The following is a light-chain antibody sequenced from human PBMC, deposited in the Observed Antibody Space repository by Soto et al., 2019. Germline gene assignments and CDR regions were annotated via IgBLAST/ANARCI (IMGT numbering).Light chain of an antibody. CDR2: DAS. V-gene: IGKV1-5*01. Sequence: GDIVTIPCRASQSISSWLAWYQQKPGKAPKFLIYDASNLESGVPSRFSGSGSGTEFTLTSSSLQPDDFATYYCQQYSSYWTFGQGTKVDIK. CDR3: QQYSSYWT. CDR1: QSISSW. J-gene: IGKJ1*01.